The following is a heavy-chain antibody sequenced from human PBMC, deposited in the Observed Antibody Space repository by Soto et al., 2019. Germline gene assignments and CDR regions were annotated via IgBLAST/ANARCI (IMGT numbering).Heavy chain of an antibody. CDR2: ISGSGGST. CDR1: GFTFSSYA. CDR3: ATATRGGNGVCPYCSGGSCYYY. Sequence: GGSLRLSCAASGFTFSSYAMSWVRQAPGKGLEWVSAISGSGGSTYYADSVKGRFTISRENSKKTLFLQMNSLRAEDTAVYYCATATRGGNGVCPYCSGGSCYYYWGQGTLVTVSS. V-gene: IGHV3-23*01. D-gene: IGHD2-15*01. J-gene: IGHJ4*02.